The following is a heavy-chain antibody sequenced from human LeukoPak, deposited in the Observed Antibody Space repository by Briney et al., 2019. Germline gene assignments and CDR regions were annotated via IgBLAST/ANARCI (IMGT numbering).Heavy chain of an antibody. V-gene: IGHV4-59*01. Sequence: PSETLSLTCTVSGGSMNYYYWSWIRQSPGKGLEWIGYISYSGSTKYNPSLKSRLTISVDTSKNQFSLKLSSVTAADTAVYYCARDSFTYYDSSGYYLRPHDALDIWGQGTVVTVSS. J-gene: IGHJ3*02. CDR1: GGSMNYYY. CDR3: ARDSFTYYDSSGYYLRPHDALDI. CDR2: ISYSGST. D-gene: IGHD3-22*01.